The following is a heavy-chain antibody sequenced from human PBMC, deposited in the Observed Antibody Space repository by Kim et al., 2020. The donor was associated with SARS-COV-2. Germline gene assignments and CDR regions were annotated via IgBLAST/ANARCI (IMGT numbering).Heavy chain of an antibody. J-gene: IGHJ6*03. D-gene: IGHD3-3*01. CDR3: ARHFWSGYYGYYYYMDV. V-gene: IGHV4-59*08. Sequence: PSLKSRVTISVDTSKNQFSLKLSSVTAADTAVYYCARHFWSGYYGYYYYMDVWGKGTTVTVSS.